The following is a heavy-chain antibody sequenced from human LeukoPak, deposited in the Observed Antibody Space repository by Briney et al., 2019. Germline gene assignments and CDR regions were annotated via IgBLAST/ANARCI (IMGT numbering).Heavy chain of an antibody. J-gene: IGHJ4*02. CDR2: ISSSGSTI. CDR1: GFTFSDYY. V-gene: IGHV3-11*01. CDR3: ARVLSYYDSSGYVH. Sequence: GGSLRLSCAASGFTFSDYYMSWIRQAPGKGLEWVSYISSSGSTIYFADSVKGRFTISRDNAKNSLYLQMNSLRAEDTAVYYCARVLSYYDSSGYVHWGQGTLVTVSS. D-gene: IGHD3-22*01.